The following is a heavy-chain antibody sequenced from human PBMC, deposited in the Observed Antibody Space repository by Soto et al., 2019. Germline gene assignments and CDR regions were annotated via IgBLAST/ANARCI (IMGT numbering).Heavy chain of an antibody. Sequence: QVQLVESGGGVVQPGRSLRLSCAASGFTFSSYAMHWVRQAPGKGLEWVAVISYDGSNKYYADSVKGRFTISRDNSKNTLYLQMNSLRAEDTAVYYCARDGNYYDSSGSRLDYWGQGTLVTVSS. J-gene: IGHJ4*02. V-gene: IGHV3-30-3*01. CDR3: ARDGNYYDSSGSRLDY. CDR2: ISYDGSNK. D-gene: IGHD3-22*01. CDR1: GFTFSSYA.